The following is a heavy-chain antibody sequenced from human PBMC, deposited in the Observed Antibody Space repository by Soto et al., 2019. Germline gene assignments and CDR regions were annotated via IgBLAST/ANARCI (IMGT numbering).Heavy chain of an antibody. Sequence: QVQLVESGGGVVQPGRSLRLSCAASGFTFSSYAMHWFRQAPGKGLEWVAVISYDGSNKYYADSVKGRFTISRDNSKNTLYLQMNSLRAEDTAVYYCAREWQWLVRGMDVWGQGTTVTVCS. J-gene: IGHJ6*02. D-gene: IGHD6-19*01. CDR2: ISYDGSNK. CDR1: GFTFSSYA. CDR3: AREWQWLVRGMDV. V-gene: IGHV3-30-3*01.